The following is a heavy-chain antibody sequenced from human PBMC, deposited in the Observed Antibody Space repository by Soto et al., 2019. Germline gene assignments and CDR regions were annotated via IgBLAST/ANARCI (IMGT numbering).Heavy chain of an antibody. CDR2: IYTSGST. D-gene: IGHD3-22*01. J-gene: IGHJ6*02. Sequence: SETLSLTCTVSGGSISSYYWSWIRQPAGKGLEWIGRIYTSGSTNYNPSLKSRVTMSVDTSKNQFSLKLSSVTAADTAVYYCARELSRITMIVVVDPYGMDVWGQGTTVTVSS. CDR1: GGSISSYY. CDR3: ARELSRITMIVVVDPYGMDV. V-gene: IGHV4-4*07.